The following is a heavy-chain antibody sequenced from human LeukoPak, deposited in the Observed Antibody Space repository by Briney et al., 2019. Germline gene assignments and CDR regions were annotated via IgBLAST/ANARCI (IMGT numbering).Heavy chain of an antibody. V-gene: IGHV3-30-3*01. J-gene: IGHJ4*02. CDR2: ISYDGSNK. Sequence: PGGSLRLSCAASGFTFSSYAMHWVRQAPGKGLEWVAVISYDGSNKYYADPVKGRFTISRDNSKNTLYLQMNSLRAEDTAVYYCARDSRRFLDYWGQGTLVTVSS. CDR1: GFTFSSYA. D-gene: IGHD3-3*01. CDR3: ARDSRRFLDY.